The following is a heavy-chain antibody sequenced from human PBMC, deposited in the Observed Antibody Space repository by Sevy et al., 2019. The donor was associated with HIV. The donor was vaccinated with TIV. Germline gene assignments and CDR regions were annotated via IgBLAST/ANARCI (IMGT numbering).Heavy chain of an antibody. J-gene: IGHJ4*02. V-gene: IGHV4-39*01. CDR1: GASISSSGYY. CDR3: VGPKLTYTNGWHNLDY. Sequence: KQSQTLSLTCTVSGASISSSGYYWGWIRQPPGKGLEWIASINYSGITFYNPSLKSRVTISADTSKNHFSLRLSSVTAADSSIYFCVGPKLTYTNGWHNLDYWGQGTVVTVSS. CDR2: INYSGIT. D-gene: IGHD6-25*01.